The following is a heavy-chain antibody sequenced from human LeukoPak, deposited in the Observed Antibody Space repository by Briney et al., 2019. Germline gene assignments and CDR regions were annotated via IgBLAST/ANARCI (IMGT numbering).Heavy chain of an antibody. J-gene: IGHJ4*02. CDR1: GFTFSSYG. V-gene: IGHV3-33*01. CDR3: ARGWTGYPIDY. D-gene: IGHD3/OR15-3a*01. CDR2: IWYDGSNK. Sequence: PGKSLRLSCAASGFTFSSYGMHWVRQAPGKGLEWVAVIWYDGSNKYYADSVKGRFTISRDNSKNTLYLQMNSLRAEDTAVYYCARGWTGYPIDYWGQGTLVTVSS.